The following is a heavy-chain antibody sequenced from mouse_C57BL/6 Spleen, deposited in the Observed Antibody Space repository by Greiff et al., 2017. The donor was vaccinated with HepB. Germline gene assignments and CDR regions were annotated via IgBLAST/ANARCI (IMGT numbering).Heavy chain of an antibody. J-gene: IGHJ3*01. D-gene: IGHD1-1*01. CDR1: GYTFTSYW. CDR3: ASHGSSYTWFAY. CDR2: IDPSDSET. Sequence: QVQLQQSGAELVRPGSSVKLSCKASGYTFTSYWMHWVKQRPIQGLEWIGNIDPSDSETHYNQKFKDKATLTVDKSSSTAYMQLSSLTSEDSAVYYCASHGSSYTWFAYWGQGTLVTVSA. V-gene: IGHV1-52*01.